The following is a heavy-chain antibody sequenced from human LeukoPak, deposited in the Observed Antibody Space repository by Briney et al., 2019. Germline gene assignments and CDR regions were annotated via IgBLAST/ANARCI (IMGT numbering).Heavy chain of an antibody. CDR3: ASRGYSYGTYYMDV. Sequence: KASETLSLTCTVSGGSISSYYWSWIRQPPGKGLEWIGYIYYSGSTNYNPSLKSRVTISVDTSKNQFSLKLSSVTAADTAVYYCASRGYSYGTYYMDVWGKGTTVTVSS. D-gene: IGHD5-18*01. CDR2: IYYSGST. CDR1: GGSISSYY. V-gene: IGHV4-59*01. J-gene: IGHJ6*03.